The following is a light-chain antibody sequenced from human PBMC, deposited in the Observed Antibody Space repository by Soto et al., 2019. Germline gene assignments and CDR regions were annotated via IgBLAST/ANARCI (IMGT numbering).Light chain of an antibody. Sequence: SVLTQPASVSGSPGQSITISCTGTSSDIGRYNYVSWYQQYPGKAPKFMIYDVSNRPSGVSNRFSGSKSGNTASLTISGLQAEDEADYYCSSYISISTYVFGTGTKVTVL. J-gene: IGLJ1*01. CDR2: DVS. CDR1: SSDIGRYNY. CDR3: SSYISISTYV. V-gene: IGLV2-14*01.